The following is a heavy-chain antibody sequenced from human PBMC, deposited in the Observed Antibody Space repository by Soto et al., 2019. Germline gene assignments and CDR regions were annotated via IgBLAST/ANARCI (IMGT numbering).Heavy chain of an antibody. J-gene: IGHJ4*02. CDR1: GGSVSSRAHY. CDR3: ARQDPLSGYGYGLGGYYFDY. D-gene: IGHD5-18*01. CDR2: IYYSGTT. Sequence: KPSETLSLTCTVSGGSVSSRAHYWGWIRQPPGKGLEWIGNIYYSGTTSYNPSLKSRVTISVDTSKNQFSLKLNSVTAADTAVYYCARQDPLSGYGYGLGGYYFDYWGQGALVTVSS. V-gene: IGHV4-39*01.